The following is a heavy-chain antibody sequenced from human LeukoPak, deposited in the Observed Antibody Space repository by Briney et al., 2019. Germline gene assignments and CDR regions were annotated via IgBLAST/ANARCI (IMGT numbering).Heavy chain of an antibody. J-gene: IGHJ4*02. CDR1: GYTLTELS. V-gene: IGHV1-24*01. CDR2: FDPEDGET. D-gene: IGHD3-10*01. CDR3: ATGNWRRWFGEPPFDY. Sequence: ASVKVSCKVSGYTLTELSMHWVRHAPGKGLEWMGGFDPEDGETIYAQKFQGRVTMTEDTSTDTAYMELSSVRSEHTAVYYCATGNWRRWFGEPPFDYWGQGTLVTVSS.